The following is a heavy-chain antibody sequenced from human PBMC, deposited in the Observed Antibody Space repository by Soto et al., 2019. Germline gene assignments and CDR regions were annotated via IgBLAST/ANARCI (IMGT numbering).Heavy chain of an antibody. CDR3: ARDGGVDTAMVPPGYGMDV. D-gene: IGHD5-18*01. CDR1: GYTFTGYY. J-gene: IGHJ6*02. CDR2: INPNSGGT. Sequence: ASVKVSCKASGYTFTGYYMHWVRRAPGQGLEWMGWINPNSGGTNYAKKFQGRVTMTRDTSISTAYMELSRLRSDDTAVYYCARDGGVDTAMVPPGYGMDVWGQGATVTVSS. V-gene: IGHV1-2*02.